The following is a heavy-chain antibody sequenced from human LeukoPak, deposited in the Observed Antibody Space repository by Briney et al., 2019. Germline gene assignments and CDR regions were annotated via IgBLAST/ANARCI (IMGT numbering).Heavy chain of an antibody. CDR3: ARGKRLVDIVATIRYYFDY. Sequence: ASVKVSCKASGYTFTSYDINWVRQATGQGLEWMGWMNPNSGNTGYAQKFQGRVTMTRNTSISTAYMELNSLRSEDTAVYYCARGKRLVDIVATIRYYFDYWGQGTLVTVSS. V-gene: IGHV1-8*01. CDR1: GYTFTSYD. D-gene: IGHD5-12*01. J-gene: IGHJ4*02. CDR2: MNPNSGNT.